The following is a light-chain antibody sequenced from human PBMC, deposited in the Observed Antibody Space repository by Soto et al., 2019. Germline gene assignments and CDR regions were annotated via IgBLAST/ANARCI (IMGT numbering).Light chain of an antibody. CDR1: QGIRND. CDR3: LQDYNYPWT. J-gene: IGKJ1*01. CDR2: AAS. V-gene: IGKV1-6*01. Sequence: IQMTQSPSTLSGSLGDSVTIXXRASQGIRNDLGWYQQKPGKAPKLXIYAASSLQSGVPSRFSGSGAGTDFTLTISSLQPEDFATYYCLQDYNYPWTFGQGTKVDIK.